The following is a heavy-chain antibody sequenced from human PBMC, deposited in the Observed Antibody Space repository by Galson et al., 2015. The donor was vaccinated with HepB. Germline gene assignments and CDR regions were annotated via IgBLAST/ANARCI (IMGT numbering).Heavy chain of an antibody. CDR1: GFSFSTYW. Sequence: SLRLSCAASGFSFSTYWMSWVRQAPGKGLEWVANIKQDGSQKYYVDSLKGRFTISRDNAKNSLFLQMNSLRAEDTAVYYCATVKESGLSRYNWFDSWGQGTLVTVSA. D-gene: IGHD2-8*02. CDR3: ATVKESGLSRYNWFDS. CDR2: IKQDGSQK. J-gene: IGHJ5*01. V-gene: IGHV3-7*03.